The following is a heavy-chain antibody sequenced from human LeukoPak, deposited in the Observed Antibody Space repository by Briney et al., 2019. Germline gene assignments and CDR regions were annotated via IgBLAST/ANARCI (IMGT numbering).Heavy chain of an antibody. CDR3: ARGLQENLAWLQAFSAFDI. V-gene: IGHV1-46*01. CDR2: INPSGGST. Sequence: ASVKVSCKASGYTFTCYYMHWVRQAPGQGLEWMGIINPSGGSTSYAQKFQGRVTMTRDMSTSTVYMELSSLRSEDTAVYYCARGLQENLAWLQAFSAFDIWGQGTMVTVSS. D-gene: IGHD6-19*01. J-gene: IGHJ3*02. CDR1: GYTFTCYY.